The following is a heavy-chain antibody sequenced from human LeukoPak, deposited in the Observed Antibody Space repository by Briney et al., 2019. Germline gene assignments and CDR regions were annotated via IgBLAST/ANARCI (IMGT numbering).Heavy chain of an antibody. V-gene: IGHV1-69*05. J-gene: IGHJ6*02. D-gene: IGHD2-2*01. CDR1: GGTFSSYV. CDR3: ARDGFGDIVVVPAALGYYYYGMDV. CDR2: IIPIFGTA. Sequence: ASVKVSCKASGGTFSSYVISWVRQAPGQGLEWMGGIIPIFGTANYVQKFQGRVTMTRDTSTSTVYMELSSLRSEDTAVYYCARDGFGDIVVVPAALGYYYYGMDVWGQGTTVTVSS.